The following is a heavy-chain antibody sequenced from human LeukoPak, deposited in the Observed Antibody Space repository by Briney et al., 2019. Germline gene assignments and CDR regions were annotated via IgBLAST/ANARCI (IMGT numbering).Heavy chain of an antibody. CDR1: GDSISRYY. Sequence: PSETLSLTCTVSGDSISRYYWSWIRQPPGKGLEWIGFIYSSGNTNYNPSLKSRVTMSVDTSKNQFSLKLSSVTAADTAVYYCARAKTPDAFDIWGQGTMVTVSS. J-gene: IGHJ3*02. CDR3: ARAKTPDAFDI. CDR2: IYSSGNT. V-gene: IGHV4-59*12.